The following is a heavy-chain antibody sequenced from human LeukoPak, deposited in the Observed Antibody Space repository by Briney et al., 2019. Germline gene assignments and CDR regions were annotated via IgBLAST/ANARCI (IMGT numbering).Heavy chain of an antibody. CDR2: IYYSGST. J-gene: IGHJ4*02. CDR3: ARFGYSSGLGY. D-gene: IGHD6-19*01. V-gene: IGHV4-59*01. CDR1: GGSISSYY. Sequence: SETLSLTCTVSGGSISSYYWSWIRQPPGRGLEWIGYIYYSGSTNYNPSLKSRVTISVDTSKNQFSLKLSSVTAADTAVYYCARFGYSSGLGYWGQGTLVTVSS.